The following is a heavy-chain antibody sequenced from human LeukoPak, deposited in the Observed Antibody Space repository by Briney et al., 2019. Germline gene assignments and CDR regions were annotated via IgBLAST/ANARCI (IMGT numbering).Heavy chain of an antibody. D-gene: IGHD2-2*02. J-gene: IGHJ6*03. Sequence: GGSLRLSCAASGFTFSSYRMNWVRQAPGKGLEWVSSISGSSSNIYYADSVKGRFTISRDNAKNSLYLQMNSLRAEDTAVYYTARDVVAPAAITYYYYYYMDVWGKGTTVTVSS. CDR3: ARDVVAPAAITYYYYYYMDV. CDR2: ISGSSSNI. CDR1: GFTFSSYR. V-gene: IGHV3-21*06.